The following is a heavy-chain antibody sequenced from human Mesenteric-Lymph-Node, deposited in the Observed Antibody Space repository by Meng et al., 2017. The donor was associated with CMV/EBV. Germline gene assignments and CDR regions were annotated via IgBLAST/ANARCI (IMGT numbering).Heavy chain of an antibody. CDR1: GYTFSIYG. V-gene: IGHV5-51*01. CDR3: ARAARDGNCFDS. Sequence: GESLKISCKGSGYTFSIYGIAWVRQTPGKGLEWMGIIYPGDSDARYSPSFQGQVTISADKSITTAYLQWSSLTASDTAMYYCARAARDGNCFDSWGQGTLVTVSS. CDR2: IYPGDSDA. J-gene: IGHJ4*02. D-gene: IGHD5-24*01.